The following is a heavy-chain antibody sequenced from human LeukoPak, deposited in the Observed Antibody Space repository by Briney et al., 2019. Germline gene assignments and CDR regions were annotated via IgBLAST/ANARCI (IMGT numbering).Heavy chain of an antibody. Sequence: GRSLRLSCAASGFTFRSYEMNWVRQAPGKGLEWVPYIGTSGSPTYYADSVKGRFTISRDNAKNSLYLQMNSLRAEDTAVYYCARDSGIYYGFDAFDIWGQGTMVTVSS. CDR2: IGTSGSPT. V-gene: IGHV3-48*03. D-gene: IGHD1-26*01. CDR3: ARDSGIYYGFDAFDI. CDR1: GFTFRSYE. J-gene: IGHJ3*02.